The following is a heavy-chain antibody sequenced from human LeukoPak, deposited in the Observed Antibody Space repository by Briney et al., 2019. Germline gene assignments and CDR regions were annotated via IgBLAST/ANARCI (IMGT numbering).Heavy chain of an antibody. Sequence: GGSLRLSCAASGFIFSDTAMSWVRQAPGKGLEWVSAISNNGGYTYHADSVQGRFTISRDNSKSTLCLQMNSLRAEDTAVYYCAKAKAVAGTLSDYWGQGTLVTAS. CDR2: ISNNGGYT. J-gene: IGHJ4*02. CDR1: GFIFSDTA. CDR3: AKAKAVAGTLSDY. V-gene: IGHV3-23*01. D-gene: IGHD6-19*01.